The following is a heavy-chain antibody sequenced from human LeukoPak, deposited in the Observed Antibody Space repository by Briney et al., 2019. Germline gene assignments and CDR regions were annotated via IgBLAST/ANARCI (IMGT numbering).Heavy chain of an antibody. CDR1: GGSFSGYY. Sequence: SETLSLTCAVYGGSFSGYYWSWIRQPPGKGLEWIGEINHSGSTNYNPSLKSRVTLSVDTSKNQFSLKLSSVTAADTAVYYCASPGCSSTSCSLGYYYGMDVWGQGTTVTVSS. CDR3: ASPGCSSTSCSLGYYYGMDV. J-gene: IGHJ6*02. V-gene: IGHV4-34*01. D-gene: IGHD2-2*01. CDR2: INHSGST.